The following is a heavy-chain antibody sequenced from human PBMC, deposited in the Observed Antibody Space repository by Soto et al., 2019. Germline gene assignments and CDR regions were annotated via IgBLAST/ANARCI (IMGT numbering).Heavy chain of an antibody. CDR1: GGSMRNYF. Sequence: PSETLSLTCTVSGGSMRNYFWTWIRQPPGKGLEWIGYIHYSGTTSFFPSYNPSLRSRVTISGDTSKNQFSLKLLSVTTADTAVYFCAAGEASSRNLAPYYLDFWGQGTLVTVSS. D-gene: IGHD6-13*01. J-gene: IGHJ4*02. CDR3: AAGEASSRNLAPYYLDF. CDR2: IHYSGTT. V-gene: IGHV4-59*01.